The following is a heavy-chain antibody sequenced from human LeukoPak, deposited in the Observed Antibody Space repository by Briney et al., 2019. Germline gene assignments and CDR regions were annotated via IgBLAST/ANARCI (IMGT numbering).Heavy chain of an antibody. J-gene: IGHJ4*02. V-gene: IGHV3-53*01. CDR3: AKALHPLWYFDY. CDR1: GFTVSSNY. CDR2: IYSGGST. Sequence: PGGSLRLSCAASGFTVSSNYMSWVRQAPGKGLEWVSVIYSGGSTYYADSVKGRFTISRDNSKNTLYLQMNSLRAEDTAVYYCAKALHPLWYFDYWGQGTLVTVPS. D-gene: IGHD2-21*01.